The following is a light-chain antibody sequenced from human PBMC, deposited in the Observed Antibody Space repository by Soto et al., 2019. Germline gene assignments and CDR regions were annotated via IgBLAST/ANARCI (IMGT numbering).Light chain of an antibody. CDR3: CYYGRSRTLVVV. J-gene: IGLJ3*02. Sequence: QSALTQPASVSGAPGQSSTISCTSTSNDVWTYNLVSWYQQHPGKAPKLLLFEASKRPLETSVRFSGSKSGNTASRTISGLQAEDEGHYYCCYYGRSRTLVVVFGGGGKVTVI. CDR1: SNDVWTYNL. V-gene: IGLV2-23*01. CDR2: EAS.